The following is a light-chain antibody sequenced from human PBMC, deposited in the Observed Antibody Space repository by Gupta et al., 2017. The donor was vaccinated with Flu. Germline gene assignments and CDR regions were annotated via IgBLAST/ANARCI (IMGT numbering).Light chain of an antibody. CDR3: QQYYDLWT. CDR2: GAS. Sequence: EPVMTQSSASLSASPGESATLSCTSSQGISTNSAWFQQRPGQPPRLLIFGASTRATAVPARFSASGSGTEFTLTISSLQSEDSAVYYCQQYYDLWTFGQGTKVEVK. J-gene: IGKJ1*01. CDR1: QGISTN. V-gene: IGKV3-15*01.